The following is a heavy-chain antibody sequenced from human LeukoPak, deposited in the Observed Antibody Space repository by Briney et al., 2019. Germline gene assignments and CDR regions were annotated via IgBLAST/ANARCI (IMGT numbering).Heavy chain of an antibody. CDR1: GFTLSGYW. Sequence: GGSLRLSCAAPGFTLSGYWMSWVRQAPGKGLEWVADINQDGSERHYVESVKGRFTISRDNAKNSLFLQMNSLRAEDTAVYYCVRDGGGYKYGNDAFDMWGQGTMVTVSS. CDR3: VRDGGGYKYGNDAFDM. D-gene: IGHD5-18*01. J-gene: IGHJ3*02. CDR2: INQDGSER. V-gene: IGHV3-7*01.